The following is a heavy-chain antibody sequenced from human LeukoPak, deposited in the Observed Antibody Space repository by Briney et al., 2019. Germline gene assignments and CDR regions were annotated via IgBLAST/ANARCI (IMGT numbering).Heavy chain of an antibody. CDR1: GFTFSSYS. V-gene: IGHV3-21*01. J-gene: IGHJ4*02. CDR2: VSSSSSYI. CDR3: ARSTGYCSGGSCWNFDY. D-gene: IGHD2-15*01. Sequence: GGSLRLSCAASGFTFSSYSMNWVRQAPGKGLEWVSSVSSSSSYIYYADSVKGRFTISRDNAKNSLYLQMNSLRAEDTAVYYCARSTGYCSGGSCWNFDYWGQGTLVTVSS.